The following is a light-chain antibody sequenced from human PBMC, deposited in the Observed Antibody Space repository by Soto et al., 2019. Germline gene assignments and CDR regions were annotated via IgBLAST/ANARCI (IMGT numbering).Light chain of an antibody. CDR3: QQYNNGPPYT. V-gene: IGKV3-15*01. CDR1: QSVGSR. CDR2: DAS. J-gene: IGKJ2*01. Sequence: EIVMTQSPATLSVSPGERATLSCRASQSVGSRLAWYQQIPGQAPRLLIYDASTRATSIPARFSGSGSGTEFTLTISSLQSEDFAGYYGQQYNNGPPYTFGQGTKLEIK.